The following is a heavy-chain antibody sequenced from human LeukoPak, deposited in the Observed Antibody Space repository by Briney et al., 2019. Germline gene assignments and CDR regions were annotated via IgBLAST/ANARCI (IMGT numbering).Heavy chain of an antibody. CDR1: GFPFNDYA. V-gene: IGHV3-9*01. CDR2: ISWNSGSI. D-gene: IGHD3-9*01. CDR3: AKDMRDASYYDILTGYYYYYYYGMDV. J-gene: IGHJ6*02. Sequence: GRSLRLSCAASGFPFNDYAMHWVRQAPGRGLEWVSGISWNSGSIGYADSVKGRFTISRDNAKNSLYLQMNSLRAEDTALYYCAKDMRDASYYDILTGYYYYYYYGMDVWGQGTTVTVSS.